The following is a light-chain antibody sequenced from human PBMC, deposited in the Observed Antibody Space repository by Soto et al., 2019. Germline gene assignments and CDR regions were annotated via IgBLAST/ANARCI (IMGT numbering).Light chain of an antibody. CDR3: QQYHTTPLT. V-gene: IGKV4-1*01. J-gene: IGKJ4*01. Sequence: DIVMTQSPDSLAVSLGERATINCKSSQSVLYSPNNKNYLAWYQQKPGQPPQLLIYWASTRNSGVPDRFSGGGSGTDFTLTISSLQAEDVAFYYCQQYHTTPLTFGAGTKV. CDR1: QSVLYSPNNKNY. CDR2: WAS.